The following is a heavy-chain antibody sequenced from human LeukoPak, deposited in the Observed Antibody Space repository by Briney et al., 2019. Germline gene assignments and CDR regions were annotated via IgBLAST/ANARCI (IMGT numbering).Heavy chain of an antibody. CDR3: ARTYYYDSGSDNWFDP. D-gene: IGHD3-10*01. J-gene: IGHJ5*02. V-gene: IGHV1-2*02. CDR2: FNPNSGGT. Sequence: GASVKVSCKASGYTFTGYYMHWGRQAPGQGLEGMGGFNPNSGGTNYAQKFQGGVTMTRDTSISTASMELSSLKPDDTAVYYCARTYYYDSGSDNWFDPWGQGTLVTVSS. CDR1: GYTFTGYY.